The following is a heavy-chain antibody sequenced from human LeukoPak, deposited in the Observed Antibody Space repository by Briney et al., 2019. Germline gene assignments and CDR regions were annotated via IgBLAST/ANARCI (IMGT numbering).Heavy chain of an antibody. CDR1: GDSISSNNYH. D-gene: IGHD6-13*01. J-gene: IGHJ4*02. CDR3: ARDSDALGSSWSNFDY. V-gene: IGHV4-39*02. CDR2: IYYSGST. Sequence: SETLSLTCTVSGDSISSNNYHWGWIRQPPGKGLEWIGTIYYSGSTYYSPSLKSRVTISVDTSKNQFSLKLNSVTAADTAVYYCARDSDALGSSWSNFDYWGQGTLVTVSS.